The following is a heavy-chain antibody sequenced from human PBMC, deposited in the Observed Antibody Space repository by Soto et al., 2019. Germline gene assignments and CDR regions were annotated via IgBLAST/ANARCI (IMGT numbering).Heavy chain of an antibody. D-gene: IGHD2-2*01. V-gene: IGHV3-23*01. CDR2: ISGSGGST. J-gene: IGHJ6*03. CDR1: GFTFSSYA. CDR3: AKDLGAHIVVVPAAQRSLYYMDV. Sequence: GGSLRLFCAASGFTFSSYAMSWVRQAPGKGLEWVSAISGSGGSTYYADSVKGRFTISRDNSKNTLYLQMNSLRAEDTAVYYCAKDLGAHIVVVPAAQRSLYYMDVWGKGTTVTVSS.